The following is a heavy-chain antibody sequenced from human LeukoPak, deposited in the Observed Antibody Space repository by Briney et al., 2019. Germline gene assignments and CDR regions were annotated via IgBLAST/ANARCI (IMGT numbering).Heavy chain of an antibody. J-gene: IGHJ3*01. CDR3: SRDVWGDSRDSCDV. CDR1: GGTFSSYA. D-gene: IGHD3-16*01. CDR2: IIPIFTTS. V-gene: IGHV1-69*05. Sequence: SVKVLCKASGGTFSSYAISRVRQAPAQGLEWMGRIIPIFTTSKYPQDFEGRVTITTDESTHTAHMALSSLRSKDRAVFYFSRDVWGDSRDSCDVGGEGTILTVPA.